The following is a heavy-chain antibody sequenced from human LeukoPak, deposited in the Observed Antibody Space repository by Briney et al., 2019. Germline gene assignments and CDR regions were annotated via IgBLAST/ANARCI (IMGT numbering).Heavy chain of an antibody. CDR3: AREFTMIVVVIFPLFDY. D-gene: IGHD3-22*01. CDR2: ISYDGSNK. CDR1: GFTFGSYA. V-gene: IGHV3-30-3*01. Sequence: PGGSLRLSCAASGFTFGSYAMHWVRQAPGKGLEWVAVISYDGSNKYYADSVKGRFTISRDNSKNTLYLQMNSLRAEDTAVYYCAREFTMIVVVIFPLFDYWGQGTLVTVSS. J-gene: IGHJ4*02.